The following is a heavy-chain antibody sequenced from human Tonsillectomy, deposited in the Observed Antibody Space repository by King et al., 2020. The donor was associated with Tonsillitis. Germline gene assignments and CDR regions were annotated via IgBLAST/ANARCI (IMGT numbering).Heavy chain of an antibody. CDR1: GGSFSGYY. D-gene: IGHD6-19*01. CDR3: ARGPYSSFHYYYMDV. V-gene: IGHV4-34*01. Sequence: VQLQQWGAGLLKPSETLSLTCAVYGGSFSGYYWSWIRQSPGKGLEWIGEINHCGRTNKNPYPKSRVTISVDTSKNQFSLKLSSVTAADTAVYYCARGPYSSFHYYYMDVWGTGTTVTVSS. CDR2: INHCGRT. J-gene: IGHJ6*03.